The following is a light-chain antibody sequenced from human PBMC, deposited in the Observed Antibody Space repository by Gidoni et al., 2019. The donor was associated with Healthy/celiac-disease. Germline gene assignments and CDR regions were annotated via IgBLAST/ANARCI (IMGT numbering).Light chain of an antibody. J-gene: IGKJ1*01. V-gene: IGKV1-5*03. Sequence: DIQMTQSPSTLSASVGDRVTITCRASQSISRWLDWYQQKPGKAYTLLIYKASSLESGVPSRFSGSGSGTEFTLTISSLQPDDFATYYCQQYNSYPGTFXQXTKVEIK. CDR2: KAS. CDR3: QQYNSYPGT. CDR1: QSISRW.